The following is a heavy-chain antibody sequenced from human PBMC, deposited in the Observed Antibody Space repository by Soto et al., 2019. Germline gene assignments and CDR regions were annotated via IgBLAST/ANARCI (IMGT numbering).Heavy chain of an antibody. V-gene: IGHV2-5*02. CDR1: GFSLTTSEVG. CDR2: IYWDDDK. CDR3: THKAQWPVGENWFDP. J-gene: IGHJ5*02. Sequence: QITLKESGPTLVKPTQTLTLTCTFSGFSLTTSEVGVGWIRQPPGKALEWLALIYWDDDKRYSPSLKSRLTITKDTSKNQVVLTMTNMDPVDTATYYFTHKAQWPVGENWFDPWGQGTLVTVSS. D-gene: IGHD4-17*01.